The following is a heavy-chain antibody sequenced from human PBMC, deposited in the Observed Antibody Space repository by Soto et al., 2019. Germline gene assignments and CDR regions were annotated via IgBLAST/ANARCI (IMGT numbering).Heavy chain of an antibody. CDR1: GGSISSGGYY. J-gene: IGHJ3*02. CDR3: ARYDNSGSHGVDI. V-gene: IGHV4-31*03. CDR2: ILYSGST. Sequence: QVQLQESGPGLVKPSQTLSLTCTVSGGSISSGGYYWSWIRQHPGKVLEWIGYILYSGSTYYNPPLKSRVTISVDTSKNQFSLKLSSVTAADTAVYYCARYDNSGSHGVDIWGQGKMVTVSS. D-gene: IGHD3-22*01.